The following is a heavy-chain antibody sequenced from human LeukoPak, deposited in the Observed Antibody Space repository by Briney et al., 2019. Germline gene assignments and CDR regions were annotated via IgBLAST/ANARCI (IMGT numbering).Heavy chain of an antibody. CDR1: GFTFSSYA. Sequence: PGGSLRLSCAASGFTFSSYAMHWVRQAPGKGLEWVAVISYDGSNKYYADSVKGRFTISRDNSKNTLYLQMNSLRAEDTAVYYCASPPPDGRYYFDYWGQGTLVTVSS. J-gene: IGHJ4*02. D-gene: IGHD4-17*01. CDR3: ASPPPDGRYYFDY. V-gene: IGHV3-30-3*01. CDR2: ISYDGSNK.